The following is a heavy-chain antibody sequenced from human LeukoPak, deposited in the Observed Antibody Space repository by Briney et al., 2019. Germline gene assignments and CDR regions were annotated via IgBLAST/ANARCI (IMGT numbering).Heavy chain of an antibody. CDR2: IYYSGST. CDR1: GGSISSSSYY. Sequence: PSETLSLTCTVSGGSISSSSYYWGWIRQPPGKGLEWIGSIYYSGSTYYNPSLKSRVTISVDTSKNQFSLKLSSVTAADTAVYYCARHAPDEVTMGYYYYYGMDVWGQGTTVTVSS. D-gene: IGHD4/OR15-4a*01. J-gene: IGHJ6*02. V-gene: IGHV4-39*01. CDR3: ARHAPDEVTMGYYYYYGMDV.